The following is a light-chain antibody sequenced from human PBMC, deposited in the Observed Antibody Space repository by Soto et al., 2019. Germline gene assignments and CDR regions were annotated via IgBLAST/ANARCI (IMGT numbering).Light chain of an antibody. CDR3: QQYGNSPIT. CDR1: QSVNIY. V-gene: IGKV3D-15*02. CDR2: GAS. Sequence: EIVMTQSPATLSVSPGERAPLSCRASQSVNIYLAWYQQKPGQAPRLLIFGASSRATGIPARFSGSGSGTEFNLTISSLQSEDFAVYYCQQYGNSPITFGQGTRLEIK. J-gene: IGKJ5*01.